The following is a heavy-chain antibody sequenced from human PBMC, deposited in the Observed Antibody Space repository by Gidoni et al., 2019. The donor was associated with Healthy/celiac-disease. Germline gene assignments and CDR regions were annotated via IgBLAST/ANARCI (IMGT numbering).Heavy chain of an antibody. CDR1: GYTFTSYN. J-gene: IGHJ4*02. CDR2: INPSGGST. Sequence: QVQLVQSGAEVKKPGASVKVSCKASGYTFTSYNMHWVRQAPGQGLEWMGIINPSGGSTSYAQKFQGRVTMTRDTSTSTVYMELSSLRSEDTAVYYCAREETYYYDSSGYYYPAYYFDYWGQGTLVTVSS. V-gene: IGHV1-46*01. CDR3: AREETYYYDSSGYYYPAYYFDY. D-gene: IGHD3-22*01.